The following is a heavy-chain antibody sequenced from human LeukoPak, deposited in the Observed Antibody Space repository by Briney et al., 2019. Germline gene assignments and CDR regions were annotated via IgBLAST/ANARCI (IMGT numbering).Heavy chain of an antibody. Sequence: SETLSLTCTVSGGSISSYYWSWIRQPPGKGLEWIGYIYYSGSTNYNPSLKCRVTISVDTSKNQFSLKLSSVTAADTAVYYCARHQRAGYSYGYYYYYYMDVWGKGTTVTVSS. CDR1: GGSISSYY. CDR2: IYYSGST. J-gene: IGHJ6*03. D-gene: IGHD5-18*01. CDR3: ARHQRAGYSYGYYYYYYMDV. V-gene: IGHV4-59*08.